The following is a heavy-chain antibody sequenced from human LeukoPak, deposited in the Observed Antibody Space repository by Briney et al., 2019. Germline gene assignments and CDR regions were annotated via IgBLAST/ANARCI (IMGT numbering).Heavy chain of an antibody. J-gene: IGHJ4*02. V-gene: IGHV3-21*04. CDR2: ISSSSSYI. CDR3: AREGYSYGPEYYFDY. CDR1: GFTFSSYS. Sequence: GGSLRLSCAASGFTFSSYSMNWVRQAPGKGLEWVSSISSSSSYIYYADSVKGRFTISRDNAKNSLYLHMNSLRAEDTALYYCAREGYSYGPEYYFDYWGQGTLVTVSS. D-gene: IGHD5-18*01.